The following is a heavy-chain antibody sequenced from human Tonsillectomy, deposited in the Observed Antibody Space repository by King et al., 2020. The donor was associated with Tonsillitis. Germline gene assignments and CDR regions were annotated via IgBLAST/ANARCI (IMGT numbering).Heavy chain of an antibody. J-gene: IGHJ4*02. Sequence: VQLVESGGGLVQPGRSLRLSCTGSGFTFGDYAMSWVRQAPGKGLEWVGFIRSKANGGTIEYAAFVKGRFTISRDESKSSSYLKMNSLKIEETAVYYCTRGKSGGYIRYWGQGTLVTVSS. CDR2: IRSKANGGTI. CDR3: TRGKSGGYIRY. V-gene: IGHV3-49*04. D-gene: IGHD5-18*01. CDR1: GFTFGDYA.